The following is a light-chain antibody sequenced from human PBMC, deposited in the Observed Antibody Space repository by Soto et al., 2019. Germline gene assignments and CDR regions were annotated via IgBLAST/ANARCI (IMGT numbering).Light chain of an antibody. J-gene: IGKJ4*01. V-gene: IGKV4-1*01. CDR1: RSVLYKSNNKNH. CDR3: QQYFDVPFT. CDR2: WAS. Sequence: DIVVTQSPDSLAVSLCERATMNCKCSRSVLYKSNNKNHLAWYQQKPGQPPQLVIYWASTRESGVPERFSSSGSGTDFTLTISSLEAEDVAFYWCQQYFDVPFTFGGGTKVDIK.